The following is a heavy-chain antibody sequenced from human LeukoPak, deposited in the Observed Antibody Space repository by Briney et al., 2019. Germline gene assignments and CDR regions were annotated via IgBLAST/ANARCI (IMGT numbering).Heavy chain of an antibody. CDR2: IYQSGNT. D-gene: IGHD3-10*01. Sequence: SETLSLTCTVSGGSISSSNYYWGWIRQPPRKGLEWIGSIYQSGNTYYNPSLKSRVTIFVDTAKNQFSLRLNSVTAADTAVYYCARQIGAPGFDYWGQGTLVTVSS. CDR3: ARQIGAPGFDY. CDR1: GGSISSSNYY. J-gene: IGHJ4*02. V-gene: IGHV4-39*01.